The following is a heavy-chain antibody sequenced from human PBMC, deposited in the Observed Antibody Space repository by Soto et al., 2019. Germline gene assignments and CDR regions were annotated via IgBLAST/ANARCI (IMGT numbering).Heavy chain of an antibody. Sequence: QVQLLQSGAEVKKPGSSVKVSCKASGATFSSFAFSWVRQAPGQGLEWMGVITPIFDTINYAQKFQGRVTITADESTGTAYMELSSLTSEDTAVYYCASPLRWSGYYIAFDYWGQGTLVIVSS. CDR3: ASPLRWSGYYIAFDY. J-gene: IGHJ4*02. CDR1: GATFSSFA. CDR2: ITPIFDTI. D-gene: IGHD3-3*01. V-gene: IGHV1-69*01.